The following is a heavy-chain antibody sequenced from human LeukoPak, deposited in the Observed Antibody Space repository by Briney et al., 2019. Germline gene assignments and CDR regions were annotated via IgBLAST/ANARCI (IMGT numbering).Heavy chain of an antibody. Sequence: GGSLRLSCAASGFTFDDYGMSWVRQAPGKGLEWVSGINWNGGSTGYADSVKGRFTISRDNAKNSLYLQKNSLRAEDTALYYCARGGGDVDTAIPPYFDYWGQGTLVTVSS. CDR3: ARGGGDVDTAIPPYFDY. J-gene: IGHJ4*02. CDR2: INWNGGST. D-gene: IGHD5-18*01. V-gene: IGHV3-20*04. CDR1: GFTFDDYG.